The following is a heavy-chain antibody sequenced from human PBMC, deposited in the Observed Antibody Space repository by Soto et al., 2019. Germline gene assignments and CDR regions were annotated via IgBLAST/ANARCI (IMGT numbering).Heavy chain of an antibody. CDR3: ASSGFAPDYYYGMDV. J-gene: IGHJ6*02. D-gene: IGHD3-10*01. V-gene: IGHV5-51*01. CDR2: IYPGDSDT. Sequence: PGESLKISCKGSGYSFTSYWIGWVRQMPGKGLEWMGIIYPGDSDTRYSPSFQGQVTISADKSISTAYLQWSSLKASDTAMYYCASSGFAPDYYYGMDVWGQGTTVTVSS. CDR1: GYSFTSYW.